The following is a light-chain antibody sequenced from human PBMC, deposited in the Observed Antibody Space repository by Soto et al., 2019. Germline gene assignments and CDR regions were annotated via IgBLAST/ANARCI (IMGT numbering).Light chain of an antibody. CDR1: SSDVGNYNY. Sequence: QSALTQPASVSGSPGQSITISCTGTSSDVGNYNYVSWYQQHPGKAPKLMIYVVSNRPSGVSDGFSGSKSGNTASLTISGLQAEDEADYYCSSFVSSSALVVFGGGTKLTVL. CDR2: VVS. CDR3: SSFVSSSALVV. J-gene: IGLJ2*01. V-gene: IGLV2-14*01.